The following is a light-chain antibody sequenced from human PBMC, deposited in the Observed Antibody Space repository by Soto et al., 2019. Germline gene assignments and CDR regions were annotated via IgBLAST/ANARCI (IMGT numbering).Light chain of an antibody. J-gene: IGLJ1*01. CDR1: SSNIGSNT. CDR2: TDD. CDR3: ASWDDSLNGFV. Sequence: QSVLTQPPSASGTPGQRVTISCSGSSSNIGSNTVNWYQQLPGTAPTLLIYTDDQRPSGVPDRFSGSKSGTSASLAISGLKSEDEADYYCASWDDSLNGFVFGTGTKVTVL. V-gene: IGLV1-44*01.